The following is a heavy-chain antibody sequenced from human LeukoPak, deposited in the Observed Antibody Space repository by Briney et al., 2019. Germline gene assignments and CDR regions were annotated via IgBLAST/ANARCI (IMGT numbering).Heavy chain of an antibody. CDR3: ATARITLWRNIDY. D-gene: IGHD5-18*01. J-gene: IGHJ4*02. Sequence: RASVKVSCKVSGYTLTELSMHWVRRAPGKGLEWMGGFDPEDGETIYAQKFQGRVTMTEDTSTDTAYMELSSLRSEDTAVYYCATARITLWRNIDYWGQGTLVTVSS. CDR2: FDPEDGET. CDR1: GYTLTELS. V-gene: IGHV1-24*01.